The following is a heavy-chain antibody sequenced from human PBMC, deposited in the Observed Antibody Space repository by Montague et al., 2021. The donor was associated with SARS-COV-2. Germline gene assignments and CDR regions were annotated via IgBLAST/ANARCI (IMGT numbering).Heavy chain of an antibody. CDR3: ARKARRGITIFGVVTASYYFDY. Sequence: SETRSLTCTVSGGSISSSSYYWGWIRQPPGKGLEWIGSIYYSGSTYYNPSLKSRVAISVDTSKNQFSLKLSSVTAADTAVYYCARKARRGITIFGVVTASYYFDYRGQGTLVTVSS. CDR1: GGSISSSSYY. CDR2: IYYSGST. D-gene: IGHD3-3*01. J-gene: IGHJ4*02. V-gene: IGHV4-39*01.